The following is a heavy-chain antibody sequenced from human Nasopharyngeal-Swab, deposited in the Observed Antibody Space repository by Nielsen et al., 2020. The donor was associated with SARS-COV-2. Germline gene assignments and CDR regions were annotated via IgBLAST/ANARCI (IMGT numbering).Heavy chain of an antibody. V-gene: IGHV1-3*01. D-gene: IGHD5-12*01. J-gene: IGHJ3*02. Sequence: ASVKVSCKASGYSFTTYAVHWVRQAPGQSLEWMGWINPGIGHTKYSQKFQDRVAIARDTSATTVYMELSSLKSEDTAVYYCAREVPYSGHDDAFDIWGQGTMVTVSA. CDR1: GYSFTTYA. CDR3: AREVPYSGHDDAFDI. CDR2: INPGIGHT.